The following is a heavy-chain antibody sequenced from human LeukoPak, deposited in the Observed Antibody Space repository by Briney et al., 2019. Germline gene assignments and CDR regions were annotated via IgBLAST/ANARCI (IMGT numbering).Heavy chain of an antibody. J-gene: IGHJ4*02. CDR3: VSAVRGSPIDY. CDR2: IRTSGDNT. D-gene: IGHD3-10*01. Sequence: GGSLRLSCAASGFTFSNYAMSWVRQAPGKGLEWVSTIRTSGDNTYYADSVKGRFTISRDNAKNSLFLQMNSLRAEDTAIYYCVSAVRGSPIDYWGQGTLVSVPS. CDR1: GFTFSNYA. V-gene: IGHV3-23*01.